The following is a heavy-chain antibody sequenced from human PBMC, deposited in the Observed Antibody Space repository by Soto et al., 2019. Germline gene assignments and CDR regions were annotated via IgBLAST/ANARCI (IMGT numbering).Heavy chain of an antibody. J-gene: IGHJ5*02. Sequence: GASVKVSCKASGYTFTSYDINWVRQATGQGLEWMGWMNPNSGNTGYAQKFQGRATMTRDTSISTAYMELSSLGSEDTAVYYCARTPSGVVGAPRINWFDPWGQGTLVTVSS. V-gene: IGHV1-8*01. CDR2: MNPNSGNT. CDR3: ARTPSGVVGAPRINWFDP. D-gene: IGHD2-15*01. CDR1: GYTFTSYD.